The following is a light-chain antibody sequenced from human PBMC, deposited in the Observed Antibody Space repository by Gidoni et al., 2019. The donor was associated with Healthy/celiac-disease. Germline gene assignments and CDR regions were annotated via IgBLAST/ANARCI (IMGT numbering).Light chain of an antibody. Sequence: QSVLTQPPSASGTPGQRVTISCSGSSSNIGSNTVNWYQQFPGTAPKLPIYSNNQRPSGVPDRFSGSKSGTSASLAISGLQSEDEADYYCAAWDDSLNGYWVFGGGTKLTVL. V-gene: IGLV1-44*01. CDR1: SSNIGSNT. CDR2: SNN. J-gene: IGLJ3*02. CDR3: AAWDDSLNGYWV.